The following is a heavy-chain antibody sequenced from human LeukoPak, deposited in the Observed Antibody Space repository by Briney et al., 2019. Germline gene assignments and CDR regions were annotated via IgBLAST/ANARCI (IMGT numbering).Heavy chain of an antibody. CDR1: GGSISSYY. CDR3: ARPVGSGWYIPFDI. V-gene: IGHV4-59*08. D-gene: IGHD6-19*01. Sequence: SETLSLTYTVSGGSISSYYWSWIRQPPGKGLEWIGYIYYSGSTNYKPSLKSRVTMSVDTSKNQFSLKLSSVTAADTAVYYCARPVGSGWYIPFDIWGQGTMVTVSS. J-gene: IGHJ3*02. CDR2: IYYSGST.